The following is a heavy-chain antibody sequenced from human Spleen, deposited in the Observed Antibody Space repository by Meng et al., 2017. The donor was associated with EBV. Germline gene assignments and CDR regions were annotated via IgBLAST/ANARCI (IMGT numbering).Heavy chain of an antibody. CDR1: GGSSSAHY. D-gene: IGHD4-17*01. V-gene: IGHV4-34*01. CDR3: ARDNGDYLGSNWYFDL. CDR2: INGFGST. J-gene: IGHJ2*01. Sequence: QGQVQQGGAGLLKPSETLSLTCGVNGGSSSAHYWSWIRQPPGKGLEWIGEINGFGSTNYNPSLKSRVTISIDTSKNEFSLRLSSVTAADTAVYYCARDNGDYLGSNWYFDLWGRGTLVTVSS.